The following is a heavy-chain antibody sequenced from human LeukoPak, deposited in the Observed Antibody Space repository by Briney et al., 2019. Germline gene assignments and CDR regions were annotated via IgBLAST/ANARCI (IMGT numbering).Heavy chain of an antibody. J-gene: IGHJ4*02. CDR2: ISSSSSYI. V-gene: IGHV3-21*01. Sequence: PGGSLRLSCAASGFTFSSYSMNWVCQAPGKGLEWVSSISSSSSYIYYADSVKGRFTISRDNAKNSLYLQMNSLRAEDTAVYYCARDTYYDYVWGSYRPPYFDYWGQGTLVTVSS. D-gene: IGHD3-16*02. CDR1: GFTFSSYS. CDR3: ARDTYYDYVWGSYRPPYFDY.